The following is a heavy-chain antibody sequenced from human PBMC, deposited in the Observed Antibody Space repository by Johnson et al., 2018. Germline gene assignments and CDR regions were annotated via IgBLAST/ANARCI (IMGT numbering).Heavy chain of an antibody. D-gene: IGHD3-10*01. CDR2: ISYDGSNK. J-gene: IGHJ1*01. V-gene: IGHV3-30-3*01. CDR1: GFTFSSYA. Sequence: QVQLVESGGGVVQPGRSLRLSCAASGFTFSSYAMHWVRQAPGKGLEWLAGISYDGSNKYYADSVKGRFTIPRDNAKNTLYLQMNSRRAEETAVYYCWRDRSWFRPSGTTHAEYFQHWGQGTLVTVSS. CDR3: WRDRSWFRPSGTTHAEYFQH.